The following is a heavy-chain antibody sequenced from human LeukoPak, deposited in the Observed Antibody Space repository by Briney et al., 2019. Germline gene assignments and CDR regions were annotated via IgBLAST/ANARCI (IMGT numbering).Heavy chain of an antibody. CDR1: GYAFSGYY. V-gene: IGHV1-18*04. D-gene: IGHD5-18*01. CDR2: ISAYNGNT. CDR3: ARVAWGTAMVTGEPDY. Sequence: GASVKVSCKASGYAFSGYYMHWVRQAPGQGLEWMGWISAYNGNTKYAQNLQGRVTMTTDTSTSTAYMELRSLRSDDTAVYYCARVAWGTAMVTGEPDYWGQGTLVTVSS. J-gene: IGHJ4*02.